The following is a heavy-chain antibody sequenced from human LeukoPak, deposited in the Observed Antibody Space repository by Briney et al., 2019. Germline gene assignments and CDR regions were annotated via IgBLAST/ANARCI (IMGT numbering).Heavy chain of an antibody. CDR3: ARHAKYYYDSSGYYPWVFDY. V-gene: IGHV5-51*01. J-gene: IGHJ4*02. D-gene: IGHD3-22*01. CDR2: IYPGDSDT. Sequence: GESLQISCKGSGYSFTSYWIGWVRQMPGKGLEWMGIIYPGDSDTRYSPSFQGQVTISADKSISTAYLQWSSLKASDTAMYYCARHAKYYYDSSGYYPWVFDYWGQGTLVTVPS. CDR1: GYSFTSYW.